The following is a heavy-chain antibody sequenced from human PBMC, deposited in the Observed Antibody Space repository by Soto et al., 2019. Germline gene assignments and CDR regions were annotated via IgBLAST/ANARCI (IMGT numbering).Heavy chain of an antibody. D-gene: IGHD5-12*01. J-gene: IGHJ4*02. CDR3: VGGATILKVFDY. Sequence: GGSLRLSCAASGFTFSSYSMNWVRQAPGKGLEWVSYISSSSSTIYYADSAKGRFTISRDNAKNSLYLQMNSLRDEDTAVYYCVGGATILKVFDYWGQGTLVTVSS. CDR1: GFTFSSYS. CDR2: ISSSSSTI. V-gene: IGHV3-48*02.